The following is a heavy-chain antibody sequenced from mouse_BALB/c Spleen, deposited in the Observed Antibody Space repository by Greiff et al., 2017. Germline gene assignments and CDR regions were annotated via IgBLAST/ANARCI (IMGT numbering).Heavy chain of an antibody. CDR3: ARGVRYGGGYYAMDY. V-gene: IGHV5-6-5*01. CDR2: ISSGGST. D-gene: IGHD2-14*01. J-gene: IGHJ4*01. CDR1: GFTFSSYA. Sequence: EVQLMESGGGLVKPGGSLKLSCAASGFTFSSYAMSWVRQTPEKRLEWVASISSGGSTYYPDSVKGRFTISRDNARNILYLQMSSLRSEDTAMYYCARGVRYGGGYYAMDYWGQGTSVTVSS.